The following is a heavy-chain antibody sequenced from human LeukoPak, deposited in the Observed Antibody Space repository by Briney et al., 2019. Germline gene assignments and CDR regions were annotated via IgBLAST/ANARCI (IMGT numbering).Heavy chain of an antibody. CDR2: MNPNSGNT. V-gene: IGHV1-8*02. Sequence: ASVKVSCKASGGTFSSYAINWVRQATGQGLEWMGWMNPNSGNTGYAQKFQGRVTMTRNTSISTAYMELSSLRSEDTAVYYCWVVVVPAARGTLDYWGQGTLVTVSS. J-gene: IGHJ4*02. CDR3: WVVVVPAARGTLDY. CDR1: GGTFSSYA. D-gene: IGHD2-2*01.